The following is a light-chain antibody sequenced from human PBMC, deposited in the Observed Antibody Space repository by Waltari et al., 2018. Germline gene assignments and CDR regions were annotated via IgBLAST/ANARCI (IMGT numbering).Light chain of an antibody. V-gene: IGKV1-5*03. CDR1: QSISRS. Sequence: DIQMTQSPSTLSASVGDRVTITCRASQSISRSMAGYQQKTGKAPKLLIYKASSLETGVQSRFNGSGSGTEFTLTISSLQADDFATYYCQQYDSYVTFGGGTQVEIK. CDR2: KAS. J-gene: IGKJ4*01. CDR3: QQYDSYVT.